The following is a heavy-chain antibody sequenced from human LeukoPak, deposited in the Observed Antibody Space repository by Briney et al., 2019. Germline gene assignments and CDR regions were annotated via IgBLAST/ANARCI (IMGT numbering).Heavy chain of an antibody. V-gene: IGHV4-39*07. CDR3: ARNSRQYFDY. Sequence: PSETLSLTCTVSGGSISSSSYYWGWIRQPPGKGLEWIGSIYYSGSTYYNPSLKSRVTISVDTSKNQFSLKLSSVTAADTAVYYCARNSRQYFDYWGQGTLVTVSS. CDR2: IYYSGST. J-gene: IGHJ4*02. D-gene: IGHD2-21*01. CDR1: GGSISSSSYY.